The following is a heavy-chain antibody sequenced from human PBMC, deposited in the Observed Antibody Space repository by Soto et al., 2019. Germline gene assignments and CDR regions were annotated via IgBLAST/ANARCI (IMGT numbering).Heavy chain of an antibody. CDR3: ARALDFWSGYLSD. CDR2: ISSGGTTI. CDR1: GFTLSSYE. D-gene: IGHD3-3*01. J-gene: IGHJ4*02. V-gene: IGHV3-48*03. Sequence: PGGSLRLSCAASGFTLSSYEMNWVRQAPGKGLEWVSYISSGGTTIYYADSVKGRFTISRDNAKNSLDLQMNSLRADDTAIYYCARALDFWSGYLSDWGQGTLVTVSS.